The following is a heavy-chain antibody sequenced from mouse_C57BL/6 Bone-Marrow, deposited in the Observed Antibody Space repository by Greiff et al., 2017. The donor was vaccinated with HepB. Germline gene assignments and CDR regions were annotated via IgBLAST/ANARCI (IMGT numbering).Heavy chain of an antibody. V-gene: IGHV1-81*01. D-gene: IGHD3-1*01. CDR1: GYTFTSYG. CDR2: IYPRSGNT. CDR3: ARLGLGYYFDY. Sequence: QVQLQQSGAELARPGASVKLSCKASGYTFTSYGISWVKQRTGQGFEWIGEIYPRSGNTYYNEKFKGKATLTADKSSSTAYMELRSLTSEDSAVYFCARLGLGYYFDYWGQGTTLTVSS. J-gene: IGHJ2*01.